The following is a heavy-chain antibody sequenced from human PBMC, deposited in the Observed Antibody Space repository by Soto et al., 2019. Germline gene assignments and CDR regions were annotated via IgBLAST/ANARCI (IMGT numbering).Heavy chain of an antibody. D-gene: IGHD4-17*01. CDR3: ARVSTVTTLAY. V-gene: IGHV4-59*01. Sequence: QVQLQESGPRLVKPSETLSLPCTVSGASIGASYWSWIRQSPGKGLEWMGYIFYSGSTNSSPSLNSRVSMTVDSSKNQVSLTLSSVTAADTAVDYCARVSTVTTLAYWGHGMLVTVSS. CDR1: GASIGASY. J-gene: IGHJ4*01. CDR2: IFYSGST.